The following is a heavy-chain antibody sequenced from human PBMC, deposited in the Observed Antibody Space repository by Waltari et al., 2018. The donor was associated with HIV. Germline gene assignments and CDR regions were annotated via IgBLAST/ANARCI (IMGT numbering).Heavy chain of an antibody. Sequence: QVQLQQWGAGLLKPSETLSLNCAVYGGSISGYYWSWLRQPPGKGLEWIGEISHSGSTDYNPSFKGRVTISINTSKRQFSLKVTSVTAADTALDYCARGDFADLVDYYGDYVRPHSWFDPWGQGTLVTVSS. D-gene: IGHD4-17*01. CDR2: ISHSGST. CDR1: GGSISGYY. V-gene: IGHV4-34*01. CDR3: ARGDFADLVDYYGDYVRPHSWFDP. J-gene: IGHJ5*02.